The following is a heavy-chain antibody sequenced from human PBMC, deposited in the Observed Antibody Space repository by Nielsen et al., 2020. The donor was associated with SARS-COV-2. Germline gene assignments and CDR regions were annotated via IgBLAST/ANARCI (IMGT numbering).Heavy chain of an antibody. CDR3: AKCAITMVRGVRTPNWFDP. J-gene: IGHJ5*02. CDR2: IWYDGSNK. Sequence: GESLKISCAASGFTFSSYAMHWVRQAPGKGLEWVAVIWYDGSNKYYADSVKGRFTISRDNSKNTLYLQMNSLRAEDTAVYYCAKCAITMVRGVRTPNWFDPWGQGTLVTVSS. D-gene: IGHD3-10*01. CDR1: GFTFSSYA. V-gene: IGHV3-33*06.